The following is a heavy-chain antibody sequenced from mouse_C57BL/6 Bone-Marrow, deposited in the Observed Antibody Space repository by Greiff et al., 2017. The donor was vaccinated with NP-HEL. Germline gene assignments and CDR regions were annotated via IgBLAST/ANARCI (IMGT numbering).Heavy chain of an antibody. Sequence: VQLVESGPGLVAPSQSLSITCTVSGFSLTSYAISWVRQPPGKGLEWLGVIWTGGGTNYNSALKSRLSISKDNSKSQVLLKMNSLQTDDTARYYCAREWIDYYGSRCFDYWGQGTTLTVSS. CDR1: GFSLTSYA. CDR3: AREWIDYYGSRCFDY. J-gene: IGHJ2*01. CDR2: IWTGGGT. D-gene: IGHD1-1*01. V-gene: IGHV2-9-1*01.